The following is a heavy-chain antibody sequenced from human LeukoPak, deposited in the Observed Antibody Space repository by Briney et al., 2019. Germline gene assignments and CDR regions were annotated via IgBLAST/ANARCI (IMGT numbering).Heavy chain of an antibody. CDR3: AKDSSSWYLLDY. CDR2: ISGSGGST. V-gene: IGHV3-23*01. CDR1: GFTFSSYA. J-gene: IGHJ4*02. D-gene: IGHD6-13*01. Sequence: GGSLRLSCAASGFTFSSYAMSWVRQAPGKGLEWVSAISGSGGSTYYADSVKGRVTISRDNSKNPLYLQMNSLRAEDTAVYYCAKDSSSWYLLDYWGQGTLVTVSS.